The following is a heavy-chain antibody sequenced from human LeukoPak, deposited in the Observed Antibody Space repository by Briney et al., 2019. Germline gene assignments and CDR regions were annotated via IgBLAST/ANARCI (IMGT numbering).Heavy chain of an antibody. V-gene: IGHV5-51*01. CDR1: GYSFTSYW. J-gene: IGHJ4*02. D-gene: IGHD2-15*01. Sequence: PGESLKISCKGSGYSFTSYWIGWVRQMPGKGLEWMGIIYPGDSDTRYSPSFQGQVTISADKSISTAYLQWSSLKASDTAIYYCARLICSGGSCLPNFDYWGQGTLVTVSS. CDR2: IYPGDSDT. CDR3: ARLICSGGSCLPNFDY.